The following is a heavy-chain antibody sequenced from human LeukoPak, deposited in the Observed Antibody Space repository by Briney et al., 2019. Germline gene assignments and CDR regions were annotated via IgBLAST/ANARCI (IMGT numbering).Heavy chain of an antibody. CDR1: GFTFSNFW. V-gene: IGHV3-74*01. D-gene: IGHD6-13*01. J-gene: IGHJ4*02. CDR3: ARGSDIAAAVKIYGSEF. CDR2: INGDGSST. Sequence: GGSLRLSCEASGFTFSNFWMHWVRQVPGKGLLWVSRINGDGSSTTYADPVKGRFAISRDNAKNTLYLQMNSLRVEDTAVYYCARGSDIAAAVKIYGSEFWGQGTLVTVSS.